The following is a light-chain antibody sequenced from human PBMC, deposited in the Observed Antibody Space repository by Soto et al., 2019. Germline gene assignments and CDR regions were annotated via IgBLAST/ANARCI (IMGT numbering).Light chain of an antibody. V-gene: IGKV1-12*01. CDR1: QDISSW. Sequence: DIQMTQSPSSVSASVGDRVTITCRASQDISSWLAWYQQKPGKAPKLLIYAASNLQSGVPSRFSGSGSGTDFTLTISSLQPEDFATYYCQQTTSFPFTFGPGTKVDIK. CDR3: QQTTSFPFT. CDR2: AAS. J-gene: IGKJ3*01.